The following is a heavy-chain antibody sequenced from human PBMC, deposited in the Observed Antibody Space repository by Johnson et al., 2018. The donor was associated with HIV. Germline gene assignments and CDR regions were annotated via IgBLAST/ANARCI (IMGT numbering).Heavy chain of an antibody. CDR2: IYSGGST. V-gene: IGHV3-23*03. D-gene: IGHD3-3*01. CDR3: VKDLGLQFMEWSTAPADAFHI. J-gene: IGHJ3*02. CDR1: GFTFDDYG. Sequence: VQLVESGGGVVRPGGSLRLSCAASGFTFDDYGMSWVRQAPGKGLEWVSVIYSGGSTYYADSAKGRFTISRDHSKKTLLRQMNSLRAEDTAVYYCVKDLGLQFMEWSTAPADAFHIWGQGTMVTVSS.